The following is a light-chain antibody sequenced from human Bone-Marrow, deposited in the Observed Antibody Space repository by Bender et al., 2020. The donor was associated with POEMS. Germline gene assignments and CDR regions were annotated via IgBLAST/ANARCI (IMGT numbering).Light chain of an antibody. Sequence: QSALTQPASVSGSPGQSITISCTGTSSDVGYYDYVSWYRHRPGKAPELMIYEVSNRPSGVSNRFSGSKSGNTASLTISWLQAEDEADYYCASYTTSSTVVFGGGTKLTV. CDR3: ASYTTSSTVV. J-gene: IGLJ3*02. CDR2: EVS. CDR1: SSDVGYYDY. V-gene: IGLV2-14*01.